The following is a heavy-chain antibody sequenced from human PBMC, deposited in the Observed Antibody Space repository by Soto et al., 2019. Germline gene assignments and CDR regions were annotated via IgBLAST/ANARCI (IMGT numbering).Heavy chain of an antibody. CDR3: TTDPGIQLWLRFN. D-gene: IGHD5-18*01. CDR2: IKSKTDGGTT. CDR1: GFTFSNAW. Sequence: PGGSLRLSCAASGFTFSNAWMSWVRQAPGKGLEWVGRIKSKTDGGTTDYAAPVKGRFTISRDDSKNTLYLQMNSLKTEDTAVYYCTTDPGIQLWLRFNWGQGXLVTVYS. V-gene: IGHV3-15*01. J-gene: IGHJ4*02.